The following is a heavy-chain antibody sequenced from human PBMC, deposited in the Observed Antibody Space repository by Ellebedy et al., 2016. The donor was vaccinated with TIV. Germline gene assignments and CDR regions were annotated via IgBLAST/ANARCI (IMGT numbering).Heavy chain of an antibody. Sequence: PGGSLRLSCVASGFSFSSYGMHWVRQAPGKGLEWVAFIRTDGSNKFYTESVEGRFTISRDNVKNIVHLQTNSLRAKDTAVYYCARDRWPYFFDCWGQGTLVTVSS. CDR3: ARDRWPYFFDC. CDR1: GFSFSSYG. J-gene: IGHJ4*02. V-gene: IGHV3-30*02. D-gene: IGHD4-23*01. CDR2: IRTDGSNK.